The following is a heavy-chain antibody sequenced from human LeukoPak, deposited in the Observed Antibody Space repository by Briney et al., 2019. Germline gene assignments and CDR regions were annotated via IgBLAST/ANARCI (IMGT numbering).Heavy chain of an antibody. Sequence: SETLSLTCTVSGGSISSYYWSWIRQPPGKGLEWIGEINHSGSTNYNPSLKSRVTISIDTSKNQFSLKLSSVTAADTAVYYCARVSGIAVAGTTPGAFDIWGQGTMVTVSS. CDR3: ARVSGIAVAGTTPGAFDI. J-gene: IGHJ3*02. CDR1: GGSISSYY. CDR2: INHSGST. V-gene: IGHV4-34*01. D-gene: IGHD6-19*01.